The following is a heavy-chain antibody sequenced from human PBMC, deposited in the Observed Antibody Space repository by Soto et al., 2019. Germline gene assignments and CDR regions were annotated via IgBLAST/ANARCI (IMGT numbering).Heavy chain of an antibody. CDR3: ARPKKRGNSSFFDY. D-gene: IGHD6-19*01. CDR2: INHSGST. V-gene: IGHV4-34*01. CDR1: GGSFSGYY. Sequence: SETLSLTCAVYGGSFSGYYWSWIRQPPGKGLEWIGEINHSGSTNYNPSLKSRVTISVGTSKNQFSLKLSSVTAADTAVYYCARPKKRGNSSFFDYWGQGTLVTVSS. J-gene: IGHJ4*02.